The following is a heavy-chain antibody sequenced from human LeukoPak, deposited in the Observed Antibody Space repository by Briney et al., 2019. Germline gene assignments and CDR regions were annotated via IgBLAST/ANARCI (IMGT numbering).Heavy chain of an antibody. CDR1: GPSISNFY. CDR3: ARLTPGKNWFDP. CDR2: INYSGIT. Sequence: SETLSLTCTVSGPSISNFYWSWIRQPPGRGLEWVGSINYSGITNYNPSLKSRVTMSIDTSKNQVSLKLNSVTAADTAVYYCARLTPGKNWFDPWGHGTLVTVSS. D-gene: IGHD3-10*01. V-gene: IGHV4-59*01. J-gene: IGHJ5*02.